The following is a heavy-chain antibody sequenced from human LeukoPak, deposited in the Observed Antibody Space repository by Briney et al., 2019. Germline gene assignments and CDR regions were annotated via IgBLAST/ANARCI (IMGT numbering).Heavy chain of an antibody. J-gene: IGHJ4*02. Sequence: GGSLRLSCAASGFTVSSNYMSWVRQAPGKGLVWVSRINGDGSTTNYADSVKGRFTISRDNAKNTLYLQLNSLRAEDTAVYYCARDIYSSSWYIDYWGQGTLVTVSS. D-gene: IGHD6-13*01. CDR1: GFTVSSNY. CDR3: ARDIYSSSWYIDY. CDR2: INGDGSTT. V-gene: IGHV3-74*01.